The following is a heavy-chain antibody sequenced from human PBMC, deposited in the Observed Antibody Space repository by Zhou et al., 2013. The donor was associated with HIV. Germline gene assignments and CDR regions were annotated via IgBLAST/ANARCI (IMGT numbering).Heavy chain of an antibody. J-gene: IGHJ4*02. CDR3: ARGWDPRH. D-gene: IGHD1-26*01. CDR1: GYTFTGYY. V-gene: IGHV1-2*02. CDR2: INSNSGDA. Sequence: QVQLVQSGAEVKEPGASLKVSCKASGYTFTGYYLHWMRQAPGQGLEWMGCINSNSGDAEYAQKFQGRVTMTRDTSISTAYMELSSLISDDTAVYYCARGWDPRHWGQGTLVTVSS.